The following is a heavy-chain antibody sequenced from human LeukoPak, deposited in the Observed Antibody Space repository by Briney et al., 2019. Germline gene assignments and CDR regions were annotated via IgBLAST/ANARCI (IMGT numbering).Heavy chain of an antibody. D-gene: IGHD3-9*01. J-gene: IGHJ4*02. CDR3: ARSYSPLRLVGFLYFDY. CDR2: IYPGDSDT. CDR1: GYSFTSYW. Sequence: GESLKISCKGSGYSFTSYWIGWVRQMPGKSLEWMGIIYPGDSDTRYSPSFQRQVTISADKSISTAYLQWSSLKASDTAMYYCARSYSPLRLVGFLYFDYWGQGTLVTVSS. V-gene: IGHV5-51*01.